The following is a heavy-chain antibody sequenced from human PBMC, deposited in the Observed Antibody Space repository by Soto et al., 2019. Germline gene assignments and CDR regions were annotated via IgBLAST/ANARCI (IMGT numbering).Heavy chain of an antibody. D-gene: IGHD7-27*01. CDR1: GGSINSGDYY. Sequence: QVQLQESGPGLVKPSQTLSLTCTVSGGSINSGDYYWTWVRQPPGKGLEWIGNIFHSGSTYYTPSLQSRVTISLDTSKNHFSLKLSSVTPADTAVYYCAIENWGPGGHYFDYWGQGTLVTVSS. J-gene: IGHJ4*02. V-gene: IGHV4-30-4*01. CDR2: IFHSGST. CDR3: AIENWGPGGHYFDY.